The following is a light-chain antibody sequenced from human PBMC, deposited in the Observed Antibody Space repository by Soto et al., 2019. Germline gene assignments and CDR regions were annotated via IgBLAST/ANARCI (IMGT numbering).Light chain of an antibody. Sequence: DIQLAHSPSFLSASVGDRVTITCRASQGISSYLAWYQQKPGKAPKLLIYAASTLQSGVPSRFSGSGSGTEFTLTISRLQPEDFATYYCQQLNSYPITFGQGTRLETK. CDR1: QGISSY. V-gene: IGKV1-9*01. CDR3: QQLNSYPIT. J-gene: IGKJ5*01. CDR2: AAS.